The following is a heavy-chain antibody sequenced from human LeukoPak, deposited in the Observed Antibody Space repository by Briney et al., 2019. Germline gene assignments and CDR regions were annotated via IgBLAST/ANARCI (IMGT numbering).Heavy chain of an antibody. J-gene: IGHJ5*02. D-gene: IGHD6-19*01. CDR1: GGSISSYY. CDR2: IYTSGST. Sequence: SETLSLTCTVSGGSISSYYWSWIRQPAGKGLEWIGRIYTSGSTNYNPSLKSRVTISVDTSKNQFSLKLSSVTAADTAVYYCARGRIAVSSNWFDPWGQGTLVTVSS. CDR3: ARGRIAVSSNWFDP. V-gene: IGHV4-4*07.